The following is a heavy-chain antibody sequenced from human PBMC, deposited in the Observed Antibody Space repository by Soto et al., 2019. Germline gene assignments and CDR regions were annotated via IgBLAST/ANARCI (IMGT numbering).Heavy chain of an antibody. CDR3: ARGYCSSTICYIWDNWFDP. J-gene: IGHJ5*02. CDR1: GFSISSYY. Sequence: SETLSLTCTVSGFSISSYYWSWIRQPPGKGLEWIGYIHYSGRTNYNPPLKSRDNIKVDTSKNQFSLKLSSVTAADTAVYYCARGYCSSTICYIWDNWFDPWGQGTLVTVS. D-gene: IGHD2-2*02. CDR2: IHYSGRT. V-gene: IGHV4-59*01.